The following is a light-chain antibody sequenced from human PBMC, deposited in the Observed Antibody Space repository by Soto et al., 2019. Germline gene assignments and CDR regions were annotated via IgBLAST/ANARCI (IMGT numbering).Light chain of an antibody. CDR1: QSISNR. CDR2: KAS. J-gene: IGKJ1*01. V-gene: IGKV1-5*03. Sequence: DIQMTQSPSTLSGSVGDRVTITCRASQSISNRLAWYQQTPGKAPKLLIFKASTSQSGVPSRFSGSGSGTEFTLTISSLQPDDSATYYCQQYNSYPLTFGQGTKVDI. CDR3: QQYNSYPLT.